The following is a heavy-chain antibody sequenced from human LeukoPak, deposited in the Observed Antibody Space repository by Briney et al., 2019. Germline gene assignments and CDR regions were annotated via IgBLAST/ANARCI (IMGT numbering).Heavy chain of an antibody. CDR2: INPSGGST. Sequence: ASVKVSCKASGYTFTSYYMHWVRQAPGQGLEWMGIINPSGGSTSYAQKFQGRVTMTRDTSTSTVYMELSSLRSEDTAVYYCARGPNYYDSSGYPSDAFDIWGQGTMVTVSS. V-gene: IGHV1-46*01. J-gene: IGHJ3*02. CDR3: ARGPNYYDSSGYPSDAFDI. CDR1: GYTFTSYY. D-gene: IGHD3-22*01.